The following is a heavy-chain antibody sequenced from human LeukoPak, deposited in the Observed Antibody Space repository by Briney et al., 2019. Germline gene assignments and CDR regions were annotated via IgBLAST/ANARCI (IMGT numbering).Heavy chain of an antibody. D-gene: IGHD2-2*02. CDR2: ISSSSSYT. J-gene: IGHJ4*02. Sequence: PGGSLRLSCAASGFTFSDYYMSWIRQAPGKGLEWVSYISSSSSYTNYADSVKGRFTISRDNAKNSLYPQMNSLRAEDTAVYYCARSPTYQLVYDYWGQGTLVTVSS. V-gene: IGHV3-11*06. CDR1: GFTFSDYY. CDR3: ARSPTYQLVYDY.